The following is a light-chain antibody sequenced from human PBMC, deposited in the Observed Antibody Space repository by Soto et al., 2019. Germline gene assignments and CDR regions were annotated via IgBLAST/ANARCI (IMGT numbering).Light chain of an antibody. CDR2: GAS. Sequence: AIQMTQSPSSLSGAVGGRVTITCRASQGIKNDLNWYQQKPGKAPQLLIYGASPLQRGVPSRFSGSGSGIDFTLTISSLQPEDFATYYCLQDFKYPRTFGPGTRVDL. J-gene: IGKJ3*01. CDR1: QGIKND. CDR3: LQDFKYPRT. V-gene: IGKV1-6*01.